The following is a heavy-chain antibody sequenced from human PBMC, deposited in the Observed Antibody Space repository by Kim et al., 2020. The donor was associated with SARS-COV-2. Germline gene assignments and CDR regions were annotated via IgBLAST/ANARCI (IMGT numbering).Heavy chain of an antibody. D-gene: IGHD3-22*01. CDR1: GFTFSTYA. J-gene: IGHJ1*01. CDR3: AKGEYYYDSSGYEL. Sequence: GGSLRLSCAASGFTFSTYAMSWVRQAPGKGLEWVSAISGSAGSTYYADYVKGRFTVSRDNSKSTLYLQMNSLRAEDTALCYCAKGEYYYDSSGYELWGQG. V-gene: IGHV3-23*01. CDR2: ISGSAGST.